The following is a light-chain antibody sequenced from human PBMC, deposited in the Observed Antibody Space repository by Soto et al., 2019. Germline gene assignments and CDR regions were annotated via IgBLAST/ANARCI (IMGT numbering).Light chain of an antibody. Sequence: QSVLTQPPSASGSAGQSVTISCTGTSTDVGGYNYVSWYQQHPGKAPKLMIYEVSKRPSGVPDRLSGSKSGNTASLTVSGLQAEDEADYYCSSYAGNNIHYVFGTVTKLTVL. V-gene: IGLV2-8*01. CDR3: SSYAGNNIHYV. J-gene: IGLJ1*01. CDR2: EVS. CDR1: STDVGGYNY.